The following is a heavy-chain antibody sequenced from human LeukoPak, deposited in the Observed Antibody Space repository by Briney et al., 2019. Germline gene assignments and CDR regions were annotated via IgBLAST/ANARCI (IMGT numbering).Heavy chain of an antibody. CDR2: INPNSCGT. V-gene: IGHV1-2*02. J-gene: IGHJ4*02. CDR3: ARINYDSSGAKYYFDY. CDR1: GYTFTGYY. D-gene: IGHD3-22*01. Sequence: VASVKVTCKASGYTFTGYYMHWVRQATGQPLECMRWINPNSCGTNYAQKFQGRVTMTRDTSISTAYMELSRLRSDDTAVYYCARINYDSSGAKYYFDYWGQGTLVTVSS.